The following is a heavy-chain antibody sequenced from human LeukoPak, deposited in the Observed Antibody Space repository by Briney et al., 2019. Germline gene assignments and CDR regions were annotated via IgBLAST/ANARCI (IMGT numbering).Heavy chain of an antibody. J-gene: IGHJ4*02. D-gene: IGHD3-3*01. CDR1: GFTFSSYW. CDR2: INSDGSST. CDR3: AKDLPMYYDFWSGLFDY. V-gene: IGHV3-74*01. Sequence: GGSLRLSXAASGFTFSSYWMHWVRQAPGKGVVWVSRINSDGSSTSYADSVKGRFTISRDNSKNTLHLQMNSLRAEDTAVYYCAKDLPMYYDFWSGLFDYWGQGTLVTVSS.